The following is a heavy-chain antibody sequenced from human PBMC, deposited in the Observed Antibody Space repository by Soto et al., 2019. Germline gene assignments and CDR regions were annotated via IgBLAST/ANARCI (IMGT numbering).Heavy chain of an antibody. CDR2: INHSGNT. D-gene: IGHD2-21*01. CDR1: GASLSDNY. V-gene: IGHV4-34*01. J-gene: IGHJ5*02. CDR3: ARGRGEFDA. Sequence: SETLSLTCAVYGASLSDNYYNWLRQPPGKGLEWIGKINHSGNTNYNPSLRSRVTISIETSKNQLSLNLRSVSAADTAVYYWARGRGEFDAWGKGTPVTVSS.